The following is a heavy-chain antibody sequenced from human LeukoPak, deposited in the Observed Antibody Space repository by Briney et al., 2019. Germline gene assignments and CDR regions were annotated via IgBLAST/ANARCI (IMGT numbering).Heavy chain of an antibody. CDR2: MNPNNGNT. V-gene: IGHV1-8*01. J-gene: IGHJ5*02. CDR3: ARGEAGDFWSGYLYNWFDP. D-gene: IGHD3-3*01. Sequence: GASVKVSCKASGYTFTSYDINWVRQATGQGLDGMGWMNPNNGNTGYAQKFQGRVTMTRNTSIRTAYMELSSLRCEDTAVYYCARGEAGDFWSGYLYNWFDPWGQGTLVTVSS. CDR1: GYTFTSYD.